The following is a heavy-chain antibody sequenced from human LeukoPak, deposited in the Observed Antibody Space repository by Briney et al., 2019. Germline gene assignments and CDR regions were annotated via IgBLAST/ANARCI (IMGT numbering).Heavy chain of an antibody. J-gene: IGHJ5*02. CDR3: ARLWWGNQLAGFGP. Sequence: GGSLRLSCAASGFPFDDYGMSWVRQAPGKGLEWVSGINWNGGSTGYADSVKGRFTISRDNAKNSLYLQMNSLRAEDTALYYLARLWWGNQLAGFGPWGQGTLGTGSS. CDR1: GFPFDDYG. V-gene: IGHV3-20*04. CDR2: INWNGGST. D-gene: IGHD2-2*01.